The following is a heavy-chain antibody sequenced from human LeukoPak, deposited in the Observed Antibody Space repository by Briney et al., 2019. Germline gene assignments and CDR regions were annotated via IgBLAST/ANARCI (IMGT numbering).Heavy chain of an antibody. J-gene: IGHJ4*02. Sequence: SETLSLTCAVYGGSFSGYYWSWIRQPPGKGLEWIGEINHSGSTNYNPSLKSRVTISVDTSKNQFSLKLSSVTAADTAVYYCARVFSVRNFQQRLVPGADYWGQGTLVTVSS. CDR1: GGSFSGYY. V-gene: IGHV4-34*01. CDR2: INHSGST. CDR3: ARVFSVRNFQQRLVPGADY. D-gene: IGHD6-13*01.